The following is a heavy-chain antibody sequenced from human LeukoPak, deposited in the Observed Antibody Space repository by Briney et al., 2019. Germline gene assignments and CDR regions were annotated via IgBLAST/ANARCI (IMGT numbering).Heavy chain of an antibody. CDR1: GGSISSYY. J-gene: IGHJ6*03. V-gene: IGHV4-59*01. Sequence: NPSETLSLTCSVSGGSISSYYWSWLRQPPGKGLEWIGYNYYSGSTNYNPSHKSRVTISVDTSKNQFSLKLSSVTAADTAVYYCARIYYYGSGSYLYYMDVWGKGTTVTVSS. D-gene: IGHD3-10*01. CDR3: ARIYYYGSGSYLYYMDV. CDR2: NYYSGST.